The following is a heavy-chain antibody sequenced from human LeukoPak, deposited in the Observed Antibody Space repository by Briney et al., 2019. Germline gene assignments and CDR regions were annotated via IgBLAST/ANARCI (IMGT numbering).Heavy chain of an antibody. CDR2: IKSKTNGGTT. V-gene: IGHV3-15*01. J-gene: IGHJ1*01. CDR3: TTVYFGSPQYFQH. CDR1: GFTFSSYA. D-gene: IGHD3-3*01. Sequence: GGSLRLTCSASGFTFSSYAMSWVRQAPGKGLEWVGRIKSKTNGGTTDYAAPVKGRFTISRDNSKNTLYLQMNSLKTEDTAVYYCTTVYFGSPQYFQHWGQGTLVTVSS.